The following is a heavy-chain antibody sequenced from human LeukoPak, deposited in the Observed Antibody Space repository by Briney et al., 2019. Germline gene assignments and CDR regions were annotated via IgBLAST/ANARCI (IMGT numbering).Heavy chain of an antibody. CDR3: ARPRDGAFDI. Sequence: PGGSLRLSCAASGFTFSSYSMNWVRQAPGKGLEWVSSISSSSSYIYYADSVKGRFTISRDNAKNSLYLQVNSLRAEDTAVYYCARPRDGAFDIWGQGTMVTVSS. J-gene: IGHJ3*02. V-gene: IGHV3-21*01. CDR1: GFTFSSYS. CDR2: ISSSSSYI.